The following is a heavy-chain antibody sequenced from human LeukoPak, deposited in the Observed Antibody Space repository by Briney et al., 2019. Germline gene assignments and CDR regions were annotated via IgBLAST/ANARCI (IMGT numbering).Heavy chain of an antibody. D-gene: IGHD3-10*01. CDR3: ARGSGNNDY. CDR1: GGTFSSYA. V-gene: IGHV1-69*04. CDR2: IIPILGIA. J-gene: IGHJ4*02. Sequence: ASVKVSCKASGGTFSSYAISWVRQAPGQGLEWMGRIIPILGIANYAQKFQGRVTITADKSTSTAYMELSSLRSEDTTVYYCARGSGNNDYWGQGTLVTVSS.